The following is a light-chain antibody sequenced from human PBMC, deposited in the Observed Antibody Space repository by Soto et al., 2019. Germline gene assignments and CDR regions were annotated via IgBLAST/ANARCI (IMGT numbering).Light chain of an antibody. CDR1: SSNIGAGYD. J-gene: IGLJ2*01. Sequence: QSVLTQPPSVSGAPGQRVTISCTGSSSNIGAGYDVHWYQQLPGTAPKLLIYVNNNRPSGVPNRFSGSKSGTSASLAITGLQAADEADYYCQSYDSSLSGYVVFGGGTKLTVL. CDR2: VNN. CDR3: QSYDSSLSGYVV. V-gene: IGLV1-40*01.